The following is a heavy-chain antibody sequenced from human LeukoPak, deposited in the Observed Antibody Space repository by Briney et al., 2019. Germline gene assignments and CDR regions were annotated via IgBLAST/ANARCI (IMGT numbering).Heavy chain of an antibody. D-gene: IGHD5-18*01. V-gene: IGHV1-46*01. J-gene: IGHJ4*02. Sequence: GASVKVSCKASGYTFTSYYMHWVRQAPGQGLEWMRIINPSGGSTSYAQKFQGRVTMTRDTSTSTVYMELSSLGSEDTAVYYCARATAMVLDYWGQGTLVTVSS. CDR1: GYTFTSYY. CDR3: ARATAMVLDY. CDR2: INPSGGST.